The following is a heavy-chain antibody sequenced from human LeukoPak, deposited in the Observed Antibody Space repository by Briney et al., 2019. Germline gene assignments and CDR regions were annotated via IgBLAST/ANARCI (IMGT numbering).Heavy chain of an antibody. J-gene: IGHJ5*02. CDR3: ARDTMGNWNDATNWFDP. Sequence: EASVKVSCKTSGYTFTTYAISWVRQAPGQGLEWMGGIIPIFGTANYAQKFQGRVTITADESTSTAYMELSSLRSEDTAVYYCARDTMGNWNDATNWFDPWGQGTLVTVSS. CDR1: GYTFTTYA. V-gene: IGHV1-69*13. D-gene: IGHD1-1*01. CDR2: IIPIFGTA.